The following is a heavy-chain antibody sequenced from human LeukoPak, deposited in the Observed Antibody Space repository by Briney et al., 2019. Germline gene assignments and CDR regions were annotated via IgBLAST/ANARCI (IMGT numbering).Heavy chain of an antibody. J-gene: IGHJ5*02. V-gene: IGHV1-46*01. CDR2: INPSGTGT. CDR1: GYTITNNY. Sequence: ASVKVSCKASGYTITNNYMHWVRQAPGQGLEWMEVINPSGTGTSYAQKFQGRITMSRDTSTSTVYMELCSLRSEDTAFYYCATDHSMANTAWWFDPWGQGTLVTVSS. CDR3: ATDHSMANTAWWFDP. D-gene: IGHD5-24*01.